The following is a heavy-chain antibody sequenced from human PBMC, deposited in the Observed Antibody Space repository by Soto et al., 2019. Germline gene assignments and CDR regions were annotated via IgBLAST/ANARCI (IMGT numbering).Heavy chain of an antibody. CDR2: ISGYNGNT. V-gene: IGHV1-18*04. CDR1: GYTFTIYG. Sequence: QVQLVQAGAEVKKPGASVKVSCKASGYTFTIYGISWVRQAPGQGLEWMGWISGYNGNTDYAQNLQDRVTLTTDASTSSVYMELRSLRSDDTAVYCCARVDYYDSSGDYGYWGQGTLVTVSS. D-gene: IGHD3-22*01. CDR3: ARVDYYDSSGDYGY. J-gene: IGHJ4*02.